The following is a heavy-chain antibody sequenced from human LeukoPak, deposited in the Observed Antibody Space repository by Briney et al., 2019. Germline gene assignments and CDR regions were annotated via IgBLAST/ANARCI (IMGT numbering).Heavy chain of an antibody. CDR1: GFTFSSYA. Sequence: SLRLSCAASGFTFSSYAMHWVRQAPGKGLEWVAVISYDGSNKYYADSVKGRFTISRDNSKNTLYLQMNSLRAEDTAVYYCARVGDDFWSSPTDYGMDVWGQGTTVTVSS. V-gene: IGHV3-30*04. D-gene: IGHD3-3*01. CDR2: ISYDGSNK. CDR3: ARVGDDFWSSPTDYGMDV. J-gene: IGHJ6*02.